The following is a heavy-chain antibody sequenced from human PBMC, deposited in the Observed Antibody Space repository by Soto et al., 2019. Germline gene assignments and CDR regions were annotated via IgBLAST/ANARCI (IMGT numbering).Heavy chain of an antibody. D-gene: IGHD3-9*01. J-gene: IGHJ3*02. CDR3: ARELFVDILTGKSPNAFDI. Sequence: ASETLSLTCTVSGGSISSYYWSWIRQPPGKGLEWIGYIYHSGRTNDNPSLKSRVTISIDTSKNQFSLNLSSVTAADTAVYYCARELFVDILTGKSPNAFDIWGQGTMVTVSS. CDR2: IYHSGRT. V-gene: IGHV4-59*12. CDR1: GGSISSYY.